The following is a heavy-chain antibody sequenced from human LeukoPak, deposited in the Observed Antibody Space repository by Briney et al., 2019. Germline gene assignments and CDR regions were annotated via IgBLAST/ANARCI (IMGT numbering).Heavy chain of an antibody. Sequence: GGSLRLSCAASGFTFSSYGMHWVRQAPGKGLEWVAFIRYDGSNKYYADSVKGRFTISRDNSKNTLYLQMNSLRAEDTAVYYCARDQYYDSSGYFAPFFYWGQGTLVTVSS. CDR3: ARDQYYDSSGYFAPFFY. J-gene: IGHJ4*02. CDR2: IRYDGSNK. D-gene: IGHD3-22*01. V-gene: IGHV3-30*02. CDR1: GFTFSSYG.